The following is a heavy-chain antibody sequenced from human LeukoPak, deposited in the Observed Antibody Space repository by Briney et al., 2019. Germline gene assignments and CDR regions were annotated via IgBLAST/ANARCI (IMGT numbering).Heavy chain of an antibody. CDR1: GGSISSSSYY. J-gene: IGHJ4*02. Sequence: SETLSLTCTVSGGSISSSSYYWGWIRQPPGKGLEWIASIYYSGSTYYNPSLKSRVTISVDTSKNQFSLKLSSVTAADTAVYYCARVGGRIAAREPIDYWGQGTLVTVSS. V-gene: IGHV4-39*07. CDR3: ARVGGRIAAREPIDY. CDR2: IYYSGST. D-gene: IGHD6-13*01.